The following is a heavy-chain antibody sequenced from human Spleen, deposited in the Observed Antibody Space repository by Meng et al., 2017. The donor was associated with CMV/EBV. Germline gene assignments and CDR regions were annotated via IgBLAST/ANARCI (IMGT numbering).Heavy chain of an antibody. J-gene: IGHJ4*02. D-gene: IGHD2-2*01. V-gene: IGHV5-51*01. CDR1: GYSFTSYW. CDR2: IYPGDSDT. CDR3: ARHGGFQLQYCSSTSCSLDY. Sequence: GESLKISCKGSGYSFTSYWIGWVRQMPGKGLEWMGIIYPGDSDTRYSPSFQGQVTISADKSISTAYLQWGSLKASDTAMYYCARHGGFQLQYCSSTSCSLDYWGQGTLVTVSS.